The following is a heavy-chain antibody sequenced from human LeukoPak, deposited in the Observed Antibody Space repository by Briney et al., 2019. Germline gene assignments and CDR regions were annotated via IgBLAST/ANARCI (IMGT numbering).Heavy chain of an antibody. J-gene: IGHJ4*02. D-gene: IGHD6-13*01. CDR3: ARGDSWYGEYFDY. CDR1: GGSVSSGSYY. Sequence: SETLSLTCTVSGGSVSSGSYYWSWIRQPPGKGLEWIGYIYYSGSTNYNPSLKSRVTISVDTSKNQFSLKLSSVTAADTAVYYCARGDSWYGEYFDYWGQGTLVTVSS. CDR2: IYYSGST. V-gene: IGHV4-61*01.